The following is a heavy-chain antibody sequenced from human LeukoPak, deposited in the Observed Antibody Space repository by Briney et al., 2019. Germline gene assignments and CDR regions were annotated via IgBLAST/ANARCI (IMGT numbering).Heavy chain of an antibody. V-gene: IGHV4-59*01. D-gene: IGHD2-8*01. CDR2: IHNSGST. J-gene: IGHJ4*02. CDR1: GGSISTYY. Sequence: SETLSLTCTVSGGSISTYYWNWIRQPPGKGLEWVGYIHNSGSTSYNPSLKSRVTISVDTSKNQFSLKPTSVTAADTAVYYCAGNGDYWGQGTLVTVSS. CDR3: AGNGDY.